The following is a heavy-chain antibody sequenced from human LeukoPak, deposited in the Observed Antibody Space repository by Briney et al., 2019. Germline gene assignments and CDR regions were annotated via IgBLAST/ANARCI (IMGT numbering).Heavy chain of an antibody. J-gene: IGHJ4*02. CDR1: GFTFSSYG. V-gene: IGHV3-30*02. CDR2: IRYDGSNK. Sequence: GGSLRLSCAASGFTFSSYGMHWVRQAPGKGLEWVAFIRYDGSNKYYADSVKGRFTISRDNPKNTVYLQMNGLRVEDMAVYYCAKDRRGLEGAQAHWGQGTLVTVSS. CDR3: AKDRRGLEGAQAH. D-gene: IGHD1-26*01.